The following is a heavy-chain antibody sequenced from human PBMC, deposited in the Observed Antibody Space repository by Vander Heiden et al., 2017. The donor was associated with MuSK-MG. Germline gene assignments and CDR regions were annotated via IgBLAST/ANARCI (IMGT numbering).Heavy chain of an antibody. CDR1: GYIFSTYD. Sequence: QAQLVQSGAEVKKPGASVTVSCQASGYIFSTYDINWVRQATGQGLEWMGWMNPNSGNAGYAQKFQGRLTMTRDTSISTAYMELSSLESEDTAIYWCARATPLFCKRDRCNRGTMNVWGTGTTVTVSS. J-gene: IGHJ6*03. D-gene: IGHD3-9*01. CDR3: ARATPLFCKRDRCNRGTMNV. CDR2: MNPNSGNA. V-gene: IGHV1-8*01.